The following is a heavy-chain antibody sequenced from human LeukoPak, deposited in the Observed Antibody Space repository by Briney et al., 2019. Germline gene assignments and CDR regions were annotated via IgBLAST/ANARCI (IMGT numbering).Heavy chain of an antibody. J-gene: IGHJ3*01. V-gene: IGHV3-48*03. D-gene: IGHD5-12*01. Sequence: PGGSLRLSCAASGFTFSSYEMNWVRQAPGKGLEWVSYISGSGSTIYYADSVKGRFTISRDNAKNSLFLQMNSLRAEDTAVYFCARGGFSHGFDVWGQGTVVTVSS. CDR3: ARGGFSHGFDV. CDR2: ISGSGSTI. CDR1: GFTFSSYE.